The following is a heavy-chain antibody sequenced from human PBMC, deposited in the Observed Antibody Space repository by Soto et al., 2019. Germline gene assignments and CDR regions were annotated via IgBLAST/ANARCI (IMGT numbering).Heavy chain of an antibody. D-gene: IGHD2-21*01. V-gene: IGHV3-64D*06. CDR1: GFTFSSYA. Sequence: GGSLRLSCSASGFTFSSYAMHWVRQAPGKGLEYVSAISSNGGSTYYADSVKGRFTISRDNSKNTLYLQMSSLRAEDTAVYYCVKDGKIRTTLLTFPETENWGQGTLVTVSS. J-gene: IGHJ1*01. CDR3: VKDGKIRTTLLTFPETEN. CDR2: ISSNGGST.